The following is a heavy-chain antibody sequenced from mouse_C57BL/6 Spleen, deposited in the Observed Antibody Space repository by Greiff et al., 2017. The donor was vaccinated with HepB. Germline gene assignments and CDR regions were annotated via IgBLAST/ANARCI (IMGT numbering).Heavy chain of an antibody. Sequence: EVQVVESGGGLVKPGGSLKLSCAASGFTFSSYAMSWVRQTPEKRLEWVATISDGGSYTYYPDNVKGRFTISRDNAKNNLYLQMSHLKSEDTAMYYCAREGNYSYAMDYWGQGTSVTVSS. CDR1: GFTFSSYA. D-gene: IGHD2-1*01. J-gene: IGHJ4*01. V-gene: IGHV5-4*01. CDR2: ISDGGSYT. CDR3: AREGNYSYAMDY.